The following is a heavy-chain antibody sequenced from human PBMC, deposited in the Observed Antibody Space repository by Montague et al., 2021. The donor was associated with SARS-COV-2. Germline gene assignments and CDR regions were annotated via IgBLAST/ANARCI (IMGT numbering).Heavy chain of an antibody. Sequence: SETLSLTCTVSGGSTNNYYWSWIRQPAGKGLEWIGRIYTGGYVNYNPALQSRVSMSVDTSKSQVSLNVTSVTAADTAVYYCARAIWHLDVWGRGILVTVSS. CDR1: GGSTNNYY. V-gene: IGHV4-4*07. J-gene: IGHJ2*01. CDR2: IYTGGYV. CDR3: ARAIWHLDV.